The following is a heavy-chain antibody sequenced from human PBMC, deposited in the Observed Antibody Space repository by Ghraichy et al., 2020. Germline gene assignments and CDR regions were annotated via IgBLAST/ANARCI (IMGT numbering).Heavy chain of an antibody. CDR1: GFTFSDHY. V-gene: IGHV3-11*01. Sequence: GGSLRLSCVASGFTFSDHYMSWIRQAPGSGLEWVSYISSSGDTMYVDSVKGRFTISRDNAKSSLYLQMNSLRAEDTAVYYCARGQSSYSYGFPIDYWGQGPLVTVSS. CDR3: ARGQSSYSYGFPIDY. D-gene: IGHD5-18*01. CDR2: ISSSGDTM. J-gene: IGHJ4*02.